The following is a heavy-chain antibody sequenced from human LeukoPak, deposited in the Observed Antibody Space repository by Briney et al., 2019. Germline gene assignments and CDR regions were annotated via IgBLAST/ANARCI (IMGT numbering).Heavy chain of an antibody. CDR3: AREAVPVNFDY. CDR1: GFTFSSYS. D-gene: IGHD4-17*01. J-gene: IGHJ4*02. Sequence: GGSLRLSCAASGFTFSSYSMNWARQAPGKGLEWVSSISSSSSYIYYADSVKGRFTISRDNAKNSLYLQMNSLRAEDTAVYYCAREAVPVNFDYWGQGTLVTVSS. CDR2: ISSSSSYI. V-gene: IGHV3-21*01.